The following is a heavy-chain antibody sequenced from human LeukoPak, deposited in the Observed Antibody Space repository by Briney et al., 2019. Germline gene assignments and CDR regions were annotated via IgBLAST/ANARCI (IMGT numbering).Heavy chain of an antibody. CDR3: ARHPFATPFDY. CDR2: IYYSGDS. J-gene: IGHJ4*02. CDR1: GGSLSGFY. V-gene: IGHV4-59*08. D-gene: IGHD2-15*01. Sequence: SETLSLTCTVSGGSLSGFYWSWIRQPPGKGLEWIGYIYYSGDSNYNPPLKSRVTIPLDTSKNQLSPRLSSVTAADTAVYYCARHPFATPFDYWGRGTLGTVSS.